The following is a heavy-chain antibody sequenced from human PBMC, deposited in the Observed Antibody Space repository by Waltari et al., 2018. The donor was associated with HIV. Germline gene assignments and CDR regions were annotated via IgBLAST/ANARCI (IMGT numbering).Heavy chain of an antibody. J-gene: IGHJ5*02. CDR3: ARRGSSGSYWFDP. D-gene: IGHD1-26*01. CDR1: GSTFTAYS. V-gene: IGHV1-2*06. CDR2: INPNSGGT. Sequence: QVQLVQSGAEVKKRGASVKVSCTASGSTFTAYSMHWVRQAPGQGLEGMGRINPNSGGTNYAKKFQGRVTMTRDTSISTAYMELSRLRSDDTAVYYCARRGSSGSYWFDPWGQGTLVTVSS.